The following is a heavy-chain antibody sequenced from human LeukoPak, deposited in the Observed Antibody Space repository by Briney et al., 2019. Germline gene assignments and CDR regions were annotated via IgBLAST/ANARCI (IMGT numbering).Heavy chain of an antibody. CDR3: ARVGGYSYGHPFDY. CDR1: GFTFSSYR. D-gene: IGHD5-18*01. J-gene: IGHJ4*02. Sequence: PGGSLRLSCAASGFTFSSYRMNWVRQAPGKGLEWVSYISSDSAIYYADSVKGRFTISRDNAKNSLYLQMNSLRDEDTAVYYCARVGGYSYGHPFDYWGQGTLVTVSS. CDR2: ISSDSAI. V-gene: IGHV3-48*02.